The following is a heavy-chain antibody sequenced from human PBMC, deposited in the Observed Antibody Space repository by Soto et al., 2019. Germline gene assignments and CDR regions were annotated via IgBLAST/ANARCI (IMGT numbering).Heavy chain of an antibody. CDR3: TRYGNYYDSSGYYFSLDY. CDR2: IRSKAYGGTT. Sequence: GGSLRLSCTASGFTFSNYAMSWFRQAPGKGLEWVGFIRSKAYGGTTEYAASVKGRFTISRDDSKSIAYLQMNSLKTEDTAVYYCTRYGNYYDSSGYYFSLDYWGQGTLVTVSS. CDR1: GFTFSNYA. J-gene: IGHJ4*02. D-gene: IGHD3-22*01. V-gene: IGHV3-49*03.